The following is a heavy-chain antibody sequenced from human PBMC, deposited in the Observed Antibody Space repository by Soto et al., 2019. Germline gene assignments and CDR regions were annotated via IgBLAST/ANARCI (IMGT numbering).Heavy chain of an antibody. Sequence: EVQLLESGEGLVQPGGSLRLSCTASGFSLSTYGVTWVRQAPGKGLEWVSGVSGGSGTTHYADSVKGRFTITTDNSENTAYLQMNSLRVEDTAVYYCAKWNGYGDHWGQGTLVTVS. V-gene: IGHV3-23*01. J-gene: IGHJ4*02. CDR1: GFSLSTYG. D-gene: IGHD1-1*01. CDR3: AKWNGYGDH. CDR2: VSGGSGTT.